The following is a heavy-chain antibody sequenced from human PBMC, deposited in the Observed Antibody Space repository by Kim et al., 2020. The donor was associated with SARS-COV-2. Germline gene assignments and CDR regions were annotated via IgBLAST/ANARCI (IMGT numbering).Heavy chain of an antibody. CDR2: IIPIFGTA. J-gene: IGHJ4*02. CDR3: ARSDSSGYYYFDY. V-gene: IGHV1-69*13. D-gene: IGHD3-22*01. Sequence: SVKVSCKASGGTFSSYAISWVRQAPGQGLEWMGGIIPIFGTANYAQKFQGRVTITADESTSTAYMELSSLRSEDTAVYYCARSDSSGYYYFDYWGQGTLVTVSS. CDR1: GGTFSSYA.